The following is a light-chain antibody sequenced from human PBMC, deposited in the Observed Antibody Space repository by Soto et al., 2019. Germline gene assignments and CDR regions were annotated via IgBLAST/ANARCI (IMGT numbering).Light chain of an antibody. CDR1: QGLNND. CDR3: QQYHTSSIT. Sequence: DIQMTQSPSTLSASVGGRVTITCRASQGLNNDLAWYQQKPGKAPNLLIYDASTLERGVPSRFSGTGSGTEFTLTISSLQPDDFASYYCQQYHTSSITFGQGTRLEIK. V-gene: IGKV1-5*01. CDR2: DAS. J-gene: IGKJ5*01.